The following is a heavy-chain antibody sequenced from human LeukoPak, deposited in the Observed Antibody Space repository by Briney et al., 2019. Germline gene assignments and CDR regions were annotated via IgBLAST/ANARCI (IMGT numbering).Heavy chain of an antibody. CDR1: GGSISTGREY. CDR2: VYATGST. J-gene: IGHJ4*02. Sequence: SETLSLTCTVSGGSISTGREYWSWIRQPAGKGLEWIGRVYATGSTNYSPSLKSRATISLDPSKNQFSLKLSSVTAADTAMYYCARLAPYSSGPHFDYWGQGILVTVSS. D-gene: IGHD6-19*01. CDR3: ARLAPYSSGPHFDY. V-gene: IGHV4-61*02.